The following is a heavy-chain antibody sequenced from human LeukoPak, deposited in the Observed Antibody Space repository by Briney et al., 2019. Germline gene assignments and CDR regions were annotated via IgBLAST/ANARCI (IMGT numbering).Heavy chain of an antibody. V-gene: IGHV3-23*01. CDR1: GFTFSSYA. Sequence: GGSLRLSCAASGFTFSSYAMSWVRQSPGNGLEWVSAISGSGDFTYYADSVKGRFIISRDDSKHTLYLQMNSLRADDTAVYYCAKGKQYLEWLPDSWGQGTLVTVSS. D-gene: IGHD3-3*01. CDR3: AKGKQYLEWLPDS. J-gene: IGHJ4*02. CDR2: ISGSGDFT.